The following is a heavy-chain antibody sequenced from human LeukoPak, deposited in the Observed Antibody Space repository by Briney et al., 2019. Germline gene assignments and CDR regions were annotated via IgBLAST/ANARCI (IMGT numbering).Heavy chain of an antibody. D-gene: IGHD6-19*01. CDR3: ARDHTVDGLVFDY. V-gene: IGHV3-7*01. Sequence: GGSLRLSCAASGFTFSDFWMNWVRQAPGKGLEWVTSIKQDGSEKYYVDSVKGRFSISRDNAKNSLHLQMNSLRAEDTAVYYCARDHTVDGLVFDYWGQGILVTVSS. CDR1: GFTFSDFW. CDR2: IKQDGSEK. J-gene: IGHJ4*02.